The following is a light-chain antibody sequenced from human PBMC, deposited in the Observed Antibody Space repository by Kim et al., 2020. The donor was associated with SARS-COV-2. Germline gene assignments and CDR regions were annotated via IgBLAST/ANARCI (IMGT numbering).Light chain of an antibody. CDR1: SLRTHY. CDR2: GTN. Sequence: SVAQGQTIRVTCQGDSLRTHYANWYQLKPGQAPLLFSQGTNSRPSGIPYRFSGSSSGNTASLTITGAQAEDDADYYCNSRGSGRNHFGGGTQLTVL. CDR3: NSRGSGRNH. V-gene: IGLV3-19*01. J-gene: IGLJ2*01.